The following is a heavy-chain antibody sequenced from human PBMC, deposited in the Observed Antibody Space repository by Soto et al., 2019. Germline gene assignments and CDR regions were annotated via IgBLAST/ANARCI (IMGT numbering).Heavy chain of an antibody. CDR1: GFTFSDYY. J-gene: IGHJ6*04. Sequence: QVQLVESGGGLVKPGGSLRLSCGASGFTFSDYYMAWIRQPPGKGLEWVSFISRDGGYTNSADSVKGRFTISRDNARNSLYIHMSSLGVQKTAVYFCARDSTGSGLADGLAVWGKGTTVAVSP. D-gene: IGHD3-10*01. CDR2: ISRDGGYT. V-gene: IGHV3-11*05. CDR3: ARDSTGSGLADGLAV.